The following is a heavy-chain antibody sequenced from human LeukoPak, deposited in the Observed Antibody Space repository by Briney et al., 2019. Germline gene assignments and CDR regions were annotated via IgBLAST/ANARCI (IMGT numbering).Heavy chain of an antibody. J-gene: IGHJ6*02. Sequence: PGGSLRLSCAASGFTFSNYGIHWVRQAPGKGLEWVAFIWYDGGNEFYADSVKGRFTTSRDNSKNTLYLQMNSLRAEDTAVYYCARDGSGMDVWGQGTTVAVSS. CDR2: IWYDGGNE. CDR3: ARDGSGMDV. V-gene: IGHV3-33*01. CDR1: GFTFSNYG.